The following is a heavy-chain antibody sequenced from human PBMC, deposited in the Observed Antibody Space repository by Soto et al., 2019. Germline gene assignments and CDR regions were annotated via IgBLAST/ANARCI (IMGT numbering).Heavy chain of an antibody. V-gene: IGHV4-59*01. Sequence: SETLSLTCTVSGGSISSYHWSWIRQPPGKGLEWIGYIYYSGSTNYNPSLKSRVTISVDTSKNQFSLKLSSVTAADTAVYYCARGRRDGYNYYYYYGMDVWGQGTTVTVSS. CDR1: GGSISSYH. D-gene: IGHD5-12*01. CDR2: IYYSGST. CDR3: ARGRRDGYNYYYYYGMDV. J-gene: IGHJ6*02.